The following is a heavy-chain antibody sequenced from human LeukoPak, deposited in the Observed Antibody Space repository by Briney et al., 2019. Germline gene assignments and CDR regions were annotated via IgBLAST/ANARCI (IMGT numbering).Heavy chain of an antibody. J-gene: IGHJ4*02. V-gene: IGHV3-30*18. D-gene: IGHD3-10*01. CDR1: GFTFSNYA. CDR3: AKDGISRGSGSYYDK. CDR2: TSHDGRKN. Sequence: GGSLRLSCAPSGFTFSNYAMHWVRRAPGKGLEWVAITSHDGRKNNYADSVKGRFTISRDSSENTVYLQMNSLRAEDTAVYYCAKDGISRGSGSYYDKWGQGTLVAVSS.